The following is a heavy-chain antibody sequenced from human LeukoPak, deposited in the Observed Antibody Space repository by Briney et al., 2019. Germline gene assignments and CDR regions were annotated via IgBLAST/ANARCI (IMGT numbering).Heavy chain of an antibody. CDR2: IYTSGST. V-gene: IGHV4-61*02. D-gene: IGHD3-10*01. CDR1: GGSISSGSYY. J-gene: IGHJ1*01. CDR3: ASTGYYGVAEYFQH. Sequence: ASETLSLTCTVSGGSISSGSYYWSWSRQPAGKGLEWIVRIYTSGSTNYNPSLKSRVTISVDTSKNQFSLKLSSVTAADTAVYYCASTGYYGVAEYFQHWGQGTLVTVSS.